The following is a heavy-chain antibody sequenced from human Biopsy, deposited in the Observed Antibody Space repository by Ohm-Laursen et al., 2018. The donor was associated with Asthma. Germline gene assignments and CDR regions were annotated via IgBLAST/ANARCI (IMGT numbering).Heavy chain of an antibody. V-gene: IGHV1-24*01. CDR2: HDPVEGGT. D-gene: IGHD6-19*01. CDR3: ARCQVGYSSGWSLLLKKIYYSGMDV. J-gene: IGHJ6*02. Sequence: ASVKVSCKISGYSLTDLSMHWVRQAPGQGLEWMGGHDPVEGGTVCAWRFQGRVTMTEDTSTDTAYMELSSLRSEDTAIYYCARCQVGYSSGWSLLLKKIYYSGMDVWGQGTAVTVSS. CDR1: GYSLTDLS.